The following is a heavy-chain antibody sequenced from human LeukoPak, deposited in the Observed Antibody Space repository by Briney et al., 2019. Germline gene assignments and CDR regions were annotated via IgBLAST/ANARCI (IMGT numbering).Heavy chain of an antibody. CDR1: GGSISSYY. CDR3: ARETSYYDSSGYSY. CDR2: IYTSGST. V-gene: IGHV4-4*07. J-gene: IGHJ4*02. D-gene: IGHD3-22*01. Sequence: PSETLSLTCTVSGGSISSYYWSWIRQPAGKGLEWIGRIYTSGSTNYNPSLKSRVTMSVDTSKNQFSLKLSSVTAADTAVYYCARETSYYDSSGYSYWGQGTLVTASS.